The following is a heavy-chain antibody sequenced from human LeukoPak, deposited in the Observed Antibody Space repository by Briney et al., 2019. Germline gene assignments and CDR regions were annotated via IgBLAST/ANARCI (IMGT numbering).Heavy chain of an antibody. Sequence: KSSETLSLTCAVYGGSFSGYYWSWIRQPPGKGLEWIGYIYYSGSTNYNPSLKSRVTISVDTSKNQFSLKLSSVTAADTAVYYCARTSYYDILTGYYRGAGFDYWGQGTLVTVSS. CDR2: IYYSGST. CDR3: ARTSYYDILTGYYRGAGFDY. CDR1: GGSFSGYY. V-gene: IGHV4-59*01. J-gene: IGHJ4*02. D-gene: IGHD3-9*01.